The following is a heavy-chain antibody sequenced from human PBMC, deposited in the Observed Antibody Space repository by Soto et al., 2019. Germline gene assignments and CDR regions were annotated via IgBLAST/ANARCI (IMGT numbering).Heavy chain of an antibody. CDR1: GGSISSGGYY. D-gene: IGHD5-18*01. CDR2: IYYSGST. CDR3: ARESVPGEDSYGYPREEGNYYGMDV. V-gene: IGHV4-31*03. J-gene: IGHJ6*02. Sequence: QVQLQESGPGLVKPSQTLSLTCTVSGGSISSGGYYWSWIRQHPGKGLEWIGYIYYSGSTYYNPSLKSRVTISVDTSKNQFSLKLSSVTAADTAVYYCARESVPGEDSYGYPREEGNYYGMDVWGQGTTVTVSS.